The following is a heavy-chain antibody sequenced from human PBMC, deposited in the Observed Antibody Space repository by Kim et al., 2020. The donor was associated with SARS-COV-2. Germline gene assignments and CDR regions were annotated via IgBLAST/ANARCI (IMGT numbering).Heavy chain of an antibody. CDR2: GRT. Sequence: GRTNYTPSLKSRVTISVDTSKNQFSLKLSAVTAADTAVYYCARGRGRFGNWGQGTLVTVSS. V-gene: IGHV4-34*01. CDR3: ARGRGRFGN. J-gene: IGHJ4*02. D-gene: IGHD3-3*01.